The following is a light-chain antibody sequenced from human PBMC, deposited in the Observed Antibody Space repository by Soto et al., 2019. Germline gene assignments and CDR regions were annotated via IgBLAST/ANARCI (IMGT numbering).Light chain of an antibody. CDR3: QQYRS. Sequence: DIPMTQSPSTLSASVGDRVTITCRASQSVSDWLAWYQQKPGKAPKLLIYKASILQSGVPSRFSGSGSGTEFTLTISSLQPDDFATYYCQQYRSLGQGTTLEIK. V-gene: IGKV1-5*03. CDR2: KAS. CDR1: QSVSDW. J-gene: IGKJ2*01.